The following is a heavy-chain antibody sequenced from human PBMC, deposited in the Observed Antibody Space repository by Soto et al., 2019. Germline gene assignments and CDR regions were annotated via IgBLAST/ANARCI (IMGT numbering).Heavy chain of an antibody. J-gene: IGHJ4*02. D-gene: IGHD1-26*01. Sequence: QVQLKESGPGLVKASQTLSLTGTFSGGSITTVGYSWSWIRQHPGKGLEWIGYIYYSGTTHYNPSLKSRVTISVDTSKNQFSLKLSSVTAADTAVYYCARVVSGSYFDYWGQGTLVTVSS. CDR3: ARVVSGSYFDY. V-gene: IGHV4-31*03. CDR2: IYYSGTT. CDR1: GGSITTVGYS.